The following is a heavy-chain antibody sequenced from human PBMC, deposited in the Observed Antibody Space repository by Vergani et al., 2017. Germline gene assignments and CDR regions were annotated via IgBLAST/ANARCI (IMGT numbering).Heavy chain of an antibody. CDR3: ARIVATSVLDY. CDR1: GGSISSGDYY. CDR2: IYYSGNS. J-gene: IGHJ4*02. V-gene: IGHV4-30-4*01. Sequence: QVQLQESGPGLVKPSQTLSLTCTVSGGSISSGDYYWSWSRQPPGKGLEWIGYIYYSGNSYYNPSLKSRVTISVDTSKNQFSLKLSSVTAADTAVYYCARIVATSVLDYWGQGTLVTVSS. D-gene: IGHD5-12*01.